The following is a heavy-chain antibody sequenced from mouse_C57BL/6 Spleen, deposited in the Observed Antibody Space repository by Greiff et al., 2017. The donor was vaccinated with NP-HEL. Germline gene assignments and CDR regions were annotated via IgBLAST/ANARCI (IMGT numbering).Heavy chain of an antibody. CDR3: ARGDYGSSPNFDY. D-gene: IGHD1-1*01. J-gene: IGHJ2*01. V-gene: IGHV1-39*01. CDR1: GYSFHDYN. CDR2: INPNYSTT. Sequence: VQLKQSGPELVQPGASVKISCKASGYSFHDYNMNWVKQSNGKSLAWIGVINPNYSTTSSNQKFKGKATLTVDQSSSAAYMQLNSLTSEDSAVYYCARGDYGSSPNFDYWGQGTTLTVSS.